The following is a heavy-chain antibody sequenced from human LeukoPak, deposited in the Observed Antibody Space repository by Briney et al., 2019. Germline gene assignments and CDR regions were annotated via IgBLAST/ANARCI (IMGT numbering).Heavy chain of an antibody. D-gene: IGHD6-13*01. J-gene: IGHJ4*02. CDR3: ARDPVVAAAGNDY. CDR2: IYTSGST. CDR1: GGSISSYH. V-gene: IGHV4-4*07. Sequence: SETLSLTCTVSGGSISSYHWSWIRQPAGKGLEWIGRIYTSGSTNYNPSLKSRVTMSVDTSKNQFSLKLSSVTAADTAVYYCARDPVVAAAGNDYWGQGTLVTVSS.